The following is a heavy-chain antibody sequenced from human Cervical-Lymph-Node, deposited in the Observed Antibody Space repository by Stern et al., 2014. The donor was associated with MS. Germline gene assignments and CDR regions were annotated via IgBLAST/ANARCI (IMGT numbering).Heavy chain of an antibody. D-gene: IGHD6-19*01. Sequence: VQLLESGPGLVKPSETLSLTCTVSGGSISSYFWSWIRQSPGRALEWIGYISHSGSTNSNPSLKSRVTISRDTSKNHLSLKLRSVTAADTAVYYCAREAPGGSGWTPFDYWGQGILVTVSS. J-gene: IGHJ4*02. V-gene: IGHV4-59*01. CDR1: GGSISSYF. CDR2: ISHSGST. CDR3: AREAPGGSGWTPFDY.